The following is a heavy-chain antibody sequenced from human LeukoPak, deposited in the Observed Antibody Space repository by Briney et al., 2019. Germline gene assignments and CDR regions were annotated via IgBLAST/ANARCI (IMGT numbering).Heavy chain of an antibody. CDR2: ISRDSVYI. V-gene: IGHV3-21*05. CDR3: ARDDRYAFDM. CDR1: GFTFSSYS. Sequence: PGGSLRVSCAASGFTFSSYSMNWVRQSPGKGLEWVSYISRDSVYIDYADSVRGRFTIARDNAKNSLHLQMNSLRAEDTAVYYCARDDRYAFDMWGQGTMVTVSS. J-gene: IGHJ3*02.